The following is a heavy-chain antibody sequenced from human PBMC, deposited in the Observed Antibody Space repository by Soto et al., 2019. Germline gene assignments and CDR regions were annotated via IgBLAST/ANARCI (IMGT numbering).Heavy chain of an antibody. CDR3: ARFRGDGYYNL. Sequence: QVQLVESGGGLVKPGGSLRLSCAASGFTLSDYYMTWIRQAPGKGLEWVSDISISGTTIHYADSVRGRFTISRDNAKNSLWLQINTLRAEDTAVYYWARFRGDGYYNLWGQGTLVTVSS. CDR2: ISISGTTI. J-gene: IGHJ4*02. D-gene: IGHD3-9*01. V-gene: IGHV3-11*01. CDR1: GFTLSDYY.